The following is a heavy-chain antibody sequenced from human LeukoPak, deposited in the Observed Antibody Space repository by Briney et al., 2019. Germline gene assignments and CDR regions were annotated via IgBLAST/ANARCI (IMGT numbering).Heavy chain of an antibody. CDR3: ARDGAYCSSTSCYNWFDP. D-gene: IGHD2-2*01. CDR2: MYSSGST. CDR1: GDSISSGSYY. V-gene: IGHV4-61*02. Sequence: SETLSLICTVSGDSISSGSYYWSWIRQPGGKGREWIERMYSSGSTNYNPSLKSRFTISVDTSKNQFSLTLSSVTAADPAVYYCARDGAYCSSTSCYNWFDPWGQGTLVTVSS. J-gene: IGHJ5*02.